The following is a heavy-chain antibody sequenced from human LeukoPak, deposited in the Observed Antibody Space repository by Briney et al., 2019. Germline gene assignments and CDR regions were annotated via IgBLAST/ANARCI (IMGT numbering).Heavy chain of an antibody. CDR3: ARDQYYYDSSGYSGY. CDR1: GFTFSSYS. CDR2: ISSSGSYI. Sequence: GGSLRLSCAASGFTFSSYSMNWVRQAPGKGLEWVSSISSSGSYIYYADSVKGRFTISRDNAKNSLYLQMNSLRAEDTAVYYCARDQYYYDSSGYSGYWGQGTLVTVSS. V-gene: IGHV3-21*01. D-gene: IGHD3-22*01. J-gene: IGHJ4*02.